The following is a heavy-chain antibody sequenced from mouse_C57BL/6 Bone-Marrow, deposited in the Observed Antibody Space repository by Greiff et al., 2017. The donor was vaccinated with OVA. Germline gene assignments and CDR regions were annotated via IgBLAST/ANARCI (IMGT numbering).Heavy chain of an antibody. D-gene: IGHD2-2*01. CDR1: GYSITSGYY. CDR2: ISYDGSN. CDR3: ARDGYLLDY. V-gene: IGHV3-6*01. J-gene: IGHJ2*01. Sequence: EVKLHESGPGLVKPSQSLSLTCSVTGYSITSGYYWNWIRQFPGNKLEWTGYISYDGSNNYNPSLKNRISITRDTSKNQFFLKLNSVTTEDTATYYCARDGYLLDYWGQGTTLTVSS.